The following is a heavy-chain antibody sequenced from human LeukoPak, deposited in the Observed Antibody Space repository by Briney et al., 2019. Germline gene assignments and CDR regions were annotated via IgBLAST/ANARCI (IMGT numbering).Heavy chain of an antibody. CDR3: AKAGSYSDISVYPLASFDF. Sequence: GGSLRLSCAASGFTFSNSDMNWVRQAPGKGLGWVSFISASGGSAHYADSVRGRFTISRDNSKNTLYLQMNSLRAEDTAVYYCAKAGSYSDISVYPLASFDFWGQGTMVTVSS. CDR2: ISASGGSA. D-gene: IGHD3-22*01. V-gene: IGHV3-23*01. J-gene: IGHJ3*01. CDR1: GFTFSNSD.